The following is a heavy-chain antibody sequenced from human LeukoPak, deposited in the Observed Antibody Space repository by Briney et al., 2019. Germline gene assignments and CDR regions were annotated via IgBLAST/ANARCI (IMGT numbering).Heavy chain of an antibody. CDR1: GGSISSYY. CDR2: IYYSGST. Sequence: SETLSLTCTVSGGSISSYYWSWIRQPPGKGLEWIGYIYYSGSTNYNPSLKSRVTISVDTSKNQFSLKLSSVTAADTAVYYCASSRREDAFDIWGQGTMVTVSS. V-gene: IGHV4-59*08. J-gene: IGHJ3*02. CDR3: ASSRREDAFDI. D-gene: IGHD3-10*01.